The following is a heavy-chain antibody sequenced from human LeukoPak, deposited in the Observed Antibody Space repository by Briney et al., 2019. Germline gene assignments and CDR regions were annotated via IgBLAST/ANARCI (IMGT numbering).Heavy chain of an antibody. CDR2: IYSGGST. D-gene: IGHD3-22*01. CDR3: ARDKSYYYDSSGYYDY. J-gene: IGHJ4*02. V-gene: IGHV3-66*01. CDR1: GFTVGSSY. Sequence: GGSLRLSCAASGFTVGSSYMSWVRQAPGKGLEWVSVIYSGGSTYYADSVKGRFTISRDNSKNTLYLQMNSLRAEDTAVYYCARDKSYYYDSSGYYDYWGQGTLVTVSS.